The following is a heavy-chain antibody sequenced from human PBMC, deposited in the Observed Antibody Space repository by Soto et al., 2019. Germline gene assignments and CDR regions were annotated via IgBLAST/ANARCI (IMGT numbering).Heavy chain of an antibody. D-gene: IGHD6-6*01. J-gene: IGHJ4*02. Sequence: VQLLELGGALVQPGGSLRLSCAASGFTFSDYAMTWVRQAPGKGLEWVSHTSGNGGSTYYADSVKGRFTISRYNSRDTMYLQMNSLRAEDTALYYCTRTLFIAARGVEPFDYWGQGALVTVSS. CDR3: TRTLFIAARGVEPFDY. CDR1: GFTFSDYA. V-gene: IGHV3-23*01. CDR2: TSGNGGST.